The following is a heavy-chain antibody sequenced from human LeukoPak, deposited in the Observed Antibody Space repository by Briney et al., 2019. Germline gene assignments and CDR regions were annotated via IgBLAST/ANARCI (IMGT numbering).Heavy chain of an antibody. D-gene: IGHD2-2*02. Sequence: SGGSLRLSCEASGFTFREVWMSWVRRAPGKGLEWLGHINQDGSSTGYVDSVRGRYTFSRDNSKNSLYLQMHSLRSEDTAVYYCAKYLSLCFDAWGQGALVTVSS. V-gene: IGHV3-7*03. CDR3: AKYLSLCFDA. J-gene: IGHJ5*02. CDR1: GFTFREVW. CDR2: INQDGSST.